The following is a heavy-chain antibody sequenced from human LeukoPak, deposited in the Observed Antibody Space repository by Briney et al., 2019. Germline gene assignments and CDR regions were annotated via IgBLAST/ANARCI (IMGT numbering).Heavy chain of an antibody. J-gene: IGHJ4*02. CDR2: IYYIGST. CDR1: GDSISSNY. Sequence: PSETLSLTCSVSGDSISSNYWSWMRQPPGKGLEWIGYIYYIGSTNYNPSLTSRVTMSVDTSKKQFSLTLSSVTVADTAVYYCARLLAGCPGGRCRAHFDYWGQGTLVTVSS. CDR3: ARLLAGCPGGRCRAHFDY. V-gene: IGHV4-59*01. D-gene: IGHD2-8*02.